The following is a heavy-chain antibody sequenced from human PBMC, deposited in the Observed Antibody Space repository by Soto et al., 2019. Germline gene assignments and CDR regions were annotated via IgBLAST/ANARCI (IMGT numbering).Heavy chain of an antibody. CDR3: ARCFSGNYPSRPEATYYSDS. Sequence: SETLSLTCTVSGDSIRSYYWSWMRQPPGKGLEWIGYIYYSGYTSYNPSLKSRVTISVDTSKNQFSLKLNSVTAADTEVYYCARCFSGNYPSRPEATYYSDSWDQGRLVTVSS. D-gene: IGHD1-26*01. CDR2: IYYSGYT. CDR1: GDSIRSYY. J-gene: IGHJ4*02. V-gene: IGHV4-59*01.